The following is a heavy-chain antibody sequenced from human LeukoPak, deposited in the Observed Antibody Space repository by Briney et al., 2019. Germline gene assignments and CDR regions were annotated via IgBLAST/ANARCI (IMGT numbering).Heavy chain of an antibody. CDR2: ISSSSSYI. V-gene: IGHV3-21*01. CDR3: ARDNYDILTGYYPRLFDY. J-gene: IGHJ4*02. CDR1: GFTFSSYS. Sequence: PGGSLRLSCAASGFTFSSYSMNWVRQAPGKGLEWVSSISSSSSYIYYADSVKGRFTISRDNAKNSLYLQMNSLRAEDTAVYYCARDNYDILTGYYPRLFDYWGQGTLVTVSS. D-gene: IGHD3-9*01.